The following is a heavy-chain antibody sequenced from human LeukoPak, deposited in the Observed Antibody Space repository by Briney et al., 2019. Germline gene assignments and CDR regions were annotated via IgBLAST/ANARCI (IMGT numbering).Heavy chain of an antibody. Sequence: GGSLRLSCAASGFTFSSYSMNWVRQAPGKGLEWVSSISSSSSYIYYADSVKGRFTISRDNAKNSLYLQMNSLRAEDTAVYYCATNIAAAALHNWFDPWGQGTLVTVSS. D-gene: IGHD6-13*01. CDR1: GFTFSSYS. V-gene: IGHV3-21*01. CDR3: ATNIAAAALHNWFDP. J-gene: IGHJ5*02. CDR2: ISSSSSYI.